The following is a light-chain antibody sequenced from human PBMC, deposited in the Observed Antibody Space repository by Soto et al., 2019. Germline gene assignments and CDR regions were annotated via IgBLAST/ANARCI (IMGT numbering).Light chain of an antibody. Sequence: EIVLTQSPGTLSLSPGERATLSCRASQSIVRSYLAWYQQKPGQAPRLLIYGASSRATGIPDRFSGSGSGTDFTLTISRLEPEDFAVYYCQQYGSSPYTFGQGTQLEIK. CDR2: GAS. J-gene: IGKJ2*01. V-gene: IGKV3-20*01. CDR3: QQYGSSPYT. CDR1: QSIVRSY.